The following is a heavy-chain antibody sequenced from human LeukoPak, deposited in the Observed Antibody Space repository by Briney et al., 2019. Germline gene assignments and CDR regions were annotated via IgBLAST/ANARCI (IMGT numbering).Heavy chain of an antibody. CDR2: IYHSGST. CDR1: GFTFDDYG. CDR3: AREGGHFWSGYFDY. V-gene: IGHV4-38-2*02. J-gene: IGHJ4*02. Sequence: PGGSLRLSCAASGFTFDDYGMSWVRQAPGKGLEWIGSIYHSGSTYYNPSLKSRVTISVDTSKNQFSLKLSSVTAADTAVYYCAREGGHFWSGYFDYWGQGTLVTVSS. D-gene: IGHD3-3*02.